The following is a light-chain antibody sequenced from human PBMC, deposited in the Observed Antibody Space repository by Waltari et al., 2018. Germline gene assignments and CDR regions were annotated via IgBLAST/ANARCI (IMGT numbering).Light chain of an antibody. CDR3: VQAIAFPFT. V-gene: IGKV2-40*01. Sequence: SISCRSSQSLLHSNGNTYLHWYLQKPGQSPQLLIYGTSNRASGVPDRFSGSGSDTDFTLKISKVEAEDVGVYYCVQAIAFPFTFGPGTKLDIK. CDR2: GTS. CDR1: QSLLHSNGNTY. J-gene: IGKJ3*01.